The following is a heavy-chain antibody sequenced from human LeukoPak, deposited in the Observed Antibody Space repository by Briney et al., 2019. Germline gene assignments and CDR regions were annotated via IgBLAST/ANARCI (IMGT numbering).Heavy chain of an antibody. J-gene: IGHJ4*02. Sequence: PSETLSLTCTVSGGSISSYYWSWIRQPPGKGLEWIGYIYYSGSTNYNPSLKSRVTISVDTSKNQFSLKLSSVTAADTAVYYCARDGGDYEHSLDYWGQGTLVTVSS. V-gene: IGHV4-59*01. CDR1: GGSISSYY. CDR2: IYYSGST. CDR3: ARDGGDYEHSLDY. D-gene: IGHD4-17*01.